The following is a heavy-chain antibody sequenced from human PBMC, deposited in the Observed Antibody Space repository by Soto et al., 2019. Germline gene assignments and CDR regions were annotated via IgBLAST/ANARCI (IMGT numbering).Heavy chain of an antibody. J-gene: IGHJ4*02. CDR1: GFTLSSYE. V-gene: IGHV3-48*03. Sequence: EVQLVESGGGLVQTGGSLRLSCAASGFTLSSYEMNWVRQAPGEGLEWVSYISSSGSTIYYADSVKGRFTISRDNAKNSLYLQMNSLRAEDTAVYYCARTQLAADYWGQGTLVTVSS. CDR2: ISSSGSTI. D-gene: IGHD6-6*01. CDR3: ARTQLAADY.